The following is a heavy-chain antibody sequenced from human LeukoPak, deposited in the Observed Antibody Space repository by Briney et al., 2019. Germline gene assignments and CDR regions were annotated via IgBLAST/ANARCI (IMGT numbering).Heavy chain of an antibody. D-gene: IGHD1-1*01. V-gene: IGHV3-23*01. CDR3: ARTGNPATGDY. J-gene: IGHJ4*02. CDR1: GFTFSSSA. Sequence: GGSLRLSCAASGFTFSSSAMSWVRQAPGKGLEWVSAISGSGGSTYYADSVKGRFTISRDNSKNTLYLQMNSLRGEDTAVYYCARTGNPATGDYWGQGTLVTVSS. CDR2: ISGSGGST.